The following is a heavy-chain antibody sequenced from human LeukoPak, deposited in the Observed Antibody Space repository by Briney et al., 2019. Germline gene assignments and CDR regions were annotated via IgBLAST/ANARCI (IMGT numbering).Heavy chain of an antibody. J-gene: IGHJ4*02. V-gene: IGHV4-59*01. CDR1: GGSISSYY. Sequence: SETLSLTCTVSGGSISSYYWSWIRQPPGKGLEWIGYIYYSGSTNYNPSLKSRLTISVDTSKNQFSLKLSSVTAADTAVYYCAKLTYYYDSGSYYAYFDYWGQGTLVTVSS. CDR3: AKLTYYYDSGSYYAYFDY. CDR2: IYYSGST. D-gene: IGHD3-10*01.